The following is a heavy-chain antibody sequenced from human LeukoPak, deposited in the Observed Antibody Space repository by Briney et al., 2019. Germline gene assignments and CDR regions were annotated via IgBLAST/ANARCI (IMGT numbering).Heavy chain of an antibody. CDR3: ARRYGFYYCSGGSCYFDY. CDR1: GGSISSSSYY. D-gene: IGHD2-15*01. Sequence: SETLSLTCTVSGGSISSSSYYWGWIRQPPGKGLEWIGSIYYSGSTYYNPPLKSRVTISVDTSKNQFSLKLSSVTAADTAVYYCARRYGFYYCSGGSCYFDYWGQGTLVTVSS. J-gene: IGHJ4*02. CDR2: IYYSGST. V-gene: IGHV4-39*01.